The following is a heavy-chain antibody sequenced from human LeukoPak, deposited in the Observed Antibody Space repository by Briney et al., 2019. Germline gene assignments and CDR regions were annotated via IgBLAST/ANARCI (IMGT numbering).Heavy chain of an antibody. V-gene: IGHV4-30-4*01. CDR3: ARYGSGSTWFDP. D-gene: IGHD3-10*01. Sequence: ASETLSLTCTVSGGSISSDNYQWSWIRQPPGKGLEWIGYINYSGSTYYNPSLKSRATISVDTSKNHFSLKLSSVTAADTAVYYCARYGSGSTWFDPWGQGTLVTVSS. CDR1: GGSISSDNYQ. CDR2: INYSGST. J-gene: IGHJ5*02.